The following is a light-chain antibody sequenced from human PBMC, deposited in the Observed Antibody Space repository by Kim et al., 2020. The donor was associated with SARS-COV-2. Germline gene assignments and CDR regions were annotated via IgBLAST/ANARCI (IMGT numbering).Light chain of an antibody. CDR1: KLGDKY. CDR2: QDS. J-gene: IGLJ1*01. Sequence: SYELTQPPSVSVSPGQTASITCSGDKLGDKYACWYQQKPGQSPVLVIYQDSKRPSGIPERFSGSNSGNTATLTISGTQAMDEADYYCQAWESSTELRVFGTGTKVTVL. CDR3: QAWESSTELRV. V-gene: IGLV3-1*01.